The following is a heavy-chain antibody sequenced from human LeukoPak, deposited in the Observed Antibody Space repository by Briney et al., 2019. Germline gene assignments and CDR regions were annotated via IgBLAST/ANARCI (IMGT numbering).Heavy chain of an antibody. CDR1: GFDFNDYD. CDR2: ISFDGSNR. J-gene: IGHJ4*02. D-gene: IGHD1-26*01. CDR3: ATLYSLDD. Sequence: GGSLRLSCVASGFDFNDYDFHWVRQAPGKGLEWLTIISFDGSNRYYAKSVKGRFTISRDNSKNTLYLQINSLRAEDTAVYYCATLYSLDDWGQGTLVTVSS. V-gene: IGHV3-30-3*01.